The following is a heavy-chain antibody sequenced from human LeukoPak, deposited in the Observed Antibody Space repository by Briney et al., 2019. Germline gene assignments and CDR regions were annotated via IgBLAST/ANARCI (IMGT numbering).Heavy chain of an antibody. Sequence: GGSLRLSCAASGFTFSSYAMSWVRQAPGKGLEWVSAISGSGGSTNYADSVKGRFTISRDNSKNTLYLQMNSLRAEDTAVYFCAKRLGSSSWYGIDYWGQGTLVTVSS. CDR2: ISGSGGST. D-gene: IGHD6-13*01. J-gene: IGHJ4*02. CDR1: GFTFSSYA. CDR3: AKRLGSSSWYGIDY. V-gene: IGHV3-23*01.